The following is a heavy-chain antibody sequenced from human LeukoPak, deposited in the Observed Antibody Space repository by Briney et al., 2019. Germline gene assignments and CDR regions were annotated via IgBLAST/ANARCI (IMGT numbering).Heavy chain of an antibody. D-gene: IGHD2-2*01. CDR3: ARSSWGYCSSTSCFPTHYYYYMDV. J-gene: IGHJ6*03. Sequence: SETLSLTRTVSGGSISSSSYYWGWIRQPPGKGLEWIGSIYYSGSTYYNPSLKSRVTISVDTSKNQFSLKLSSVTAADTAVYYCARSSWGYCSSTSCFPTHYYYYMDVWGKGTTVTVSS. V-gene: IGHV4-39*07. CDR1: GGSISSSSYY. CDR2: IYYSGST.